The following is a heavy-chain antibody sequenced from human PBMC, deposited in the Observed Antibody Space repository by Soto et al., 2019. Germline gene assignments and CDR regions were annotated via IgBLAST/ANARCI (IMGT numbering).Heavy chain of an antibody. Sequence: GGSLRLSCAASGFTFSGSAMHWVRQASGKGLEWVGRIRSKANSYATAYAASVQGRFTIASDDTKNTEYLQINNMRTESTAVYYCTIHGPVHSSGWYYYYCGLDFWGQGTTVTVSS. CDR2: IRSKANSYAT. J-gene: IGHJ6*02. CDR1: GFTFSGSA. D-gene: IGHD6-19*01. CDR3: TIHGPVHSSGWYYYYCGLDF. V-gene: IGHV3-73*01.